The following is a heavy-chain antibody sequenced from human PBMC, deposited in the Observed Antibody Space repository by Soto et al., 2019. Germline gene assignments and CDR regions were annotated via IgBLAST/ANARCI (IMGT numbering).Heavy chain of an antibody. CDR1: GYTFTSYY. CDR2: INPSGGST. CDR3: ATDRKGYDILTGYPVYYYGMDV. J-gene: IGHJ6*02. D-gene: IGHD3-9*01. Sequence: GASVKVSCKASGYTFTSYYMHWVLQAPGQGLEWMGIINPSGGSTSYAQKFQGRVTMTEDTSTDTAYMELSSLRSEDTAVYYCATDRKGYDILTGYPVYYYGMDVWGQGTTVTVSS. V-gene: IGHV1-46*01.